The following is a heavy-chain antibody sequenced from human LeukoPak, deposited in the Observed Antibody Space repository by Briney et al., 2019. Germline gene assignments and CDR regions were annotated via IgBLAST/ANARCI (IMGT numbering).Heavy chain of an antibody. V-gene: IGHV3-15*01. D-gene: IGHD2-2*01. CDR3: STAPAALDY. CDR2: IKSKTDGGTT. CDR1: VFTSSHAW. Sequence: GGSLRPSRAASVFTSSHAWISWVRQAPGQGLEWVGRIKSKTDGGTTDYAAPVKGRFIISRDDSKNTLYLQMNSLKTEDTAMYFCSTAPAALDYWGQGTLVTVSS. J-gene: IGHJ4*02.